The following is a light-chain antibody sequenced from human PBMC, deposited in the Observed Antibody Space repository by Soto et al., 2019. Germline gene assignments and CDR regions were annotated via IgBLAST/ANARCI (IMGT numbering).Light chain of an antibody. CDR1: HTISRY. V-gene: IGKV1-39*01. J-gene: IGKJ5*01. CDR3: QQSYSTPPLT. CDR2: AAS. Sequence: DIQLTQSPSSLSASVGDRVTITCRPSHTISRYLNWYQQKPGKAPKLLIYAASSLQSGVPSRFSGSGSGTDFTLTISSLQPEDFATYYCQQSYSTPPLTFGQGTRLEIK.